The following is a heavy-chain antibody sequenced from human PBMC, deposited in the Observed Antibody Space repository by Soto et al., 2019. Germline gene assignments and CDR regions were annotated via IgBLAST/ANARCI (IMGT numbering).Heavy chain of an antibody. D-gene: IGHD4-4*01. J-gene: IGHJ4*02. Sequence: SETLSLTCTVSGGSISSYYWSWIRQPPGKGLEWIGYIYYSGSTNYNPSLKSRVTISVDTSKNQFSLKLSSVTAADTAVYYCAGLDYSNYEDYWGQGTLVTVSS. CDR1: GGSISSYY. V-gene: IGHV4-59*08. CDR3: AGLDYSNYEDY. CDR2: IYYSGST.